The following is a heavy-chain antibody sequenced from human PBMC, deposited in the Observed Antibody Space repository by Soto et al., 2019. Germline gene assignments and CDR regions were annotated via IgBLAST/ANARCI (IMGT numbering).Heavy chain of an antibody. D-gene: IGHD3-3*01. CDR1: GGSISSGDYY. CDR2: IYYSGST. CDR3: ARDHALPYYDFWSGYYRNYYGMDV. V-gene: IGHV4-30-4*01. Sequence: PWETLSLTCTVSGGSISSGDYYWSWIRQPPGKGLEWIGYIYYSGSTYYNPSLKSRVTISVDTSKNQFSLKLSSVTAADTAVYYCARDHALPYYDFWSGYYRNYYGMDVWGQGTTVTVSS. J-gene: IGHJ6*02.